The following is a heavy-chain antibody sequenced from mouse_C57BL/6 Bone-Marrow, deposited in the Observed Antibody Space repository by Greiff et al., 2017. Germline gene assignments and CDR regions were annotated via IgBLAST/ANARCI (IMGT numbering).Heavy chain of an antibody. D-gene: IGHD1-1*01. CDR2: VYPYNGGT. Sequence: VQLKESGPVLVKPGPSVKISCKASGFTFTDYYMHWVKQSHGKSLEWIGLVYPYNGGTSYNQKFKGKATLTVDTSSSTAYMELNSLTSEDSAVYYCARSSLYYYGSSPLYCWGQGTTLTVSS. V-gene: IGHV1-36*01. J-gene: IGHJ2*01. CDR1: GFTFTDYY. CDR3: ARSSLYYYGSSPLYC.